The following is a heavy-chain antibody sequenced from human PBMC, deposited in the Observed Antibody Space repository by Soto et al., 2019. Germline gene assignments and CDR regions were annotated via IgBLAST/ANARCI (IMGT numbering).Heavy chain of an antibody. CDR3: ARVREQPSYCSSTSCYQSPGWFDP. Sequence: GSLRLSCAASGFTFSSYWMSWVRQAPGKGLEWVANIKQDGSEKYYVDSVKGRFTISRDNAKNSLYLQRNSLRAEDTAVYYCARVREQPSYCSSTSCYQSPGWFDPWGQGTLVTVSS. D-gene: IGHD2-2*01. V-gene: IGHV3-7*01. CDR2: IKQDGSEK. CDR1: GFTFSSYW. J-gene: IGHJ5*02.